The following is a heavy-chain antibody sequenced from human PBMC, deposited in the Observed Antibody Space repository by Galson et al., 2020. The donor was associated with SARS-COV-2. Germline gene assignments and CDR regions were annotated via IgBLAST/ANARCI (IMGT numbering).Heavy chain of an antibody. CDR2: IYSGGYA. J-gene: IGHJ4*02. D-gene: IGHD2-2*01. Sequence: SLRLSCAASGFTVSSNFMSLVRQTPERVLEWVSLIYSGGYAYYADSVKGRFTISRDSSKNTLYLQMNSLRAEDSAVYFCARERMAGTSYNYFDYWGQGTLVTVSS. CDR1: GFTVSSNF. CDR3: ARERMAGTSYNYFDY. V-gene: IGHV3-53*01.